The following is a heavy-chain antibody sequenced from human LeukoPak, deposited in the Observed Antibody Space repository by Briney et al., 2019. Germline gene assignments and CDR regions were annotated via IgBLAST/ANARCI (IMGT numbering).Heavy chain of an antibody. D-gene: IGHD1-26*01. CDR1: GDSISSSNYY. CDR2: IYYSGNT. V-gene: IGHV4-39*01. Sequence: PSETLSLTCTVSGDSISSSNYYWGWIRQPPGKGLEWIASIYYSGNTYYKPSLKSRVTISVDTSKNQFSLKLSSVTAADTAVYFCARGGIYYRFDYWGQGTLVTVSS. J-gene: IGHJ4*02. CDR3: ARGGIYYRFDY.